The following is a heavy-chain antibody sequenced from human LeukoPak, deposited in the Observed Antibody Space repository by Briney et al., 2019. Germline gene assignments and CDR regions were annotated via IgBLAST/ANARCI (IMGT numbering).Heavy chain of an antibody. J-gene: IGHJ5*02. CDR2: INPNSGGT. V-gene: IGHV1-2*02. CDR1: GYTFTGYY. Sequence: ASVKVSCKASGYTFTGYYMHWLRQAPGQGLEWMGWINPNSGGTNYAQKFQGRVTITRDTSISTAYMELSRLRSDDTAVYYCARLLTRDYNYWFDPWGQGTLVTVSS. D-gene: IGHD5-24*01. CDR3: ARLLTRDYNYWFDP.